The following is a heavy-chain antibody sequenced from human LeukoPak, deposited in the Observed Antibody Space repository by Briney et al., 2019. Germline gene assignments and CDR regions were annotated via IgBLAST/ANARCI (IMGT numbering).Heavy chain of an antibody. CDR1: GFTVSNNY. Sequence: PGGSLRLSCAASGFTVSNNYMSWVRQAPGKGLEWVSVIYSGGSTYYADSVKGRFTISRDNAKNSLYLQMNSLRAEDTALYYCAKVLPPGDDAFDIWGQGTMVTVSS. CDR2: IYSGGST. D-gene: IGHD3-10*01. J-gene: IGHJ3*02. V-gene: IGHV3-53*05. CDR3: AKVLPPGDDAFDI.